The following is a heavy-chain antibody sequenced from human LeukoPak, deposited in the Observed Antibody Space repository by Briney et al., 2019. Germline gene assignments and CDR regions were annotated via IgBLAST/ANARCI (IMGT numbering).Heavy chain of an antibody. CDR2: IYHSGTT. D-gene: IGHD3/OR15-3a*01. CDR1: GGSISGYY. CDR3: AKQTGSGLFILP. Sequence: SETLSLTCTVSGGSISGYYWGWIRQPPGKGLEWIGSIYHSGTTYYNPSLKSRVTISLDTSKNHFSLKLSSVTAADTAVYYCAKQTGSGLFILPGGQGTLVTVSS. V-gene: IGHV4-38-2*02. J-gene: IGHJ4*02.